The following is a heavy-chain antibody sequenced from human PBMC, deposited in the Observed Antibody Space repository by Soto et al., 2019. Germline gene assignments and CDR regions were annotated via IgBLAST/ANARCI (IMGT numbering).Heavy chain of an antibody. D-gene: IGHD4-4*01. CDR1: GYTFTSYA. J-gene: IGHJ6*02. CDR3: ARLSYSPYSYYGMDV. CDR2: SNAGNGHT. Sequence: ASVKVSCKASGYTFTSYASHWVRQAPGQRLEWMGWSNAGNGHTKYSQKFQGRVTITRDTSASTAYMELSSLRSEDTAVYYCARLSYSPYSYYGMDVWGQGTTDTVSS. V-gene: IGHV1-3*01.